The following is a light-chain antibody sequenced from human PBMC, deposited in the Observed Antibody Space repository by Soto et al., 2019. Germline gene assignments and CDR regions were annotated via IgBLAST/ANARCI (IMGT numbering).Light chain of an antibody. Sequence: QLVLTQSPSASASLGASVKLTCTLSSGHSSYAIAWHQQQPEKGHRYLMKLNSDGSHSKGDGIPDRFSGSSSGAERYLTIYSLQSEDEADYYSQTWGTGIVVFGGGTKLTVL. V-gene: IGLV4-69*01. CDR1: SGHSSYA. CDR3: QTWGTGIVV. J-gene: IGLJ2*01. CDR2: LNSDGSH.